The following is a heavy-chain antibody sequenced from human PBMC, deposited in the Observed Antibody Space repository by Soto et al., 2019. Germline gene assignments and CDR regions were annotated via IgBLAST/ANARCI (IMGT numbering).Heavy chain of an antibody. J-gene: IGHJ2*01. CDR2: VSYDGSNK. Sequence: QVQLVESGGGVVQPGRSLRLSCAASGFTFSSYGMHWVRQAPGKGLEWVAVVSYDGSNKYYADSVKGRFTISRDNSKNTLYLQMNSLRAEDTAVYYCAKDGDRLGYCSGVSCPYWYFDLWGRGTLVTVSS. V-gene: IGHV3-30*18. D-gene: IGHD2-15*01. CDR1: GFTFSSYG. CDR3: AKDGDRLGYCSGVSCPYWYFDL.